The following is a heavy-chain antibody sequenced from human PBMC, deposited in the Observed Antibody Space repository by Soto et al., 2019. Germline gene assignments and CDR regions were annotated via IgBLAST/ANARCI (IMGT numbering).Heavy chain of an antibody. CDR2: ISGGGGTT. V-gene: IGHV3-23*01. D-gene: IGHD3-22*01. CDR1: EFTFSSYA. Sequence: GVSLRLSCAASEFTFSSYAMNWVRQAPGKGLEWVSVISGGGGTTYYADSVKGRFRISRDNSKNTLYLQMNSLRVEDTAVYYCAKGKVAYDNSGLQYFYYFPMNVWGQGTTVTVSS. J-gene: IGHJ6*02. CDR3: AKGKVAYDNSGLQYFYYFPMNV.